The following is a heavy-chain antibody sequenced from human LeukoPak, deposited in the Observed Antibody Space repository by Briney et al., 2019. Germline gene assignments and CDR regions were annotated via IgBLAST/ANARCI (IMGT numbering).Heavy chain of an antibody. V-gene: IGHV1-3*01. CDR1: GYTFTSCA. CDR3: ARGFLGGFGDY. J-gene: IGHJ4*02. CDR2: INAGNGNT. Sequence: ASVKVSCKASGYTFTSCAMHWVRQAPGQRLEWMGWINAGNGNTKYSQKFQGRVTITRDTSASTAYMELSSLRSEDTAVYYCARGFLGGFGDYWGQGTLVTVSS. D-gene: IGHD3-10*01.